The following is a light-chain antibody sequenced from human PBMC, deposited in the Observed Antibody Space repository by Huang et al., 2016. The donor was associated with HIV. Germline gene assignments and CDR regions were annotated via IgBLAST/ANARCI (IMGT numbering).Light chain of an antibody. CDR2: AAS. Sequence: QSPFSVSASVGDRVTITCRASQDIGSYLAWYQQKPGKAPKVLIYAASSLESGVPIRFTGSGFGTHFALTIDSLQPEDFATYYCQQGNSFPLTFGGGTKVQI. J-gene: IGKJ4*01. CDR3: QQGNSFPLT. CDR1: QDIGSY. V-gene: IGKV1-12*01.